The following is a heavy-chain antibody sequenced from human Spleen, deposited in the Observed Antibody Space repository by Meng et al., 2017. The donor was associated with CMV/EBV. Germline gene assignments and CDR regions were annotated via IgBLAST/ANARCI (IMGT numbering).Heavy chain of an antibody. CDR3: AIRGLTGTAGFDP. CDR2: IYCTGST. CDR1: GGSVSSGSYY. V-gene: IGHV4-61*01. D-gene: IGHD1-20*01. Sequence: VSGGSVSSGSYYWSWIRQPPGKGLEWIGYIYCTGSTNYTPSLKSRVTISVDTSKNQFSLKLSSVTAADTAVYYCAIRGLTGTAGFDPWGQGTLVTVSS. J-gene: IGHJ5*02.